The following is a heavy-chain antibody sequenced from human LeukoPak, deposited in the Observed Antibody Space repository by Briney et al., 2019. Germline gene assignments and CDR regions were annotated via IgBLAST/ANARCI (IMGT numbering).Heavy chain of an antibody. CDR3: ARVGDGLNDAFDI. Sequence: ASVKVSCKASGYTFTGYYMNWVRQAPGQGLEWLGRINPNTGGTNFAQSFQGRVTMTRDTSITTAYMELSRLRSDDTAVYYCARVGDGLNDAFDIWAKGQWSPSLQ. V-gene: IGHV1-2*06. J-gene: IGHJ3*02. CDR1: GYTFTGYY. D-gene: IGHD5-24*01. CDR2: INPNTGGT.